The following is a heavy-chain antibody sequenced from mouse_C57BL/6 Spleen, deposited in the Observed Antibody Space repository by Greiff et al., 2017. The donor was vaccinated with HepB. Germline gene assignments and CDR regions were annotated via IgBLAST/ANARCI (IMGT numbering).Heavy chain of an antibody. CDR3: ARHQYGNYAITDAMDY. CDR2: FYPGSGSI. Sequence: VQLQESGAELVKPGASVKLSCKASGYTFTEYTIHWVKQRSGQGLEWIGWFYPGSGSIKYNQKFKDKATLTADKSSSTVYMELSRLTSEDSAVYFCARHQYGNYAITDAMDYWGQGTSVTVSS. J-gene: IGHJ4*01. V-gene: IGHV1-62-2*01. CDR1: GYTFTEYT. D-gene: IGHD2-1*01.